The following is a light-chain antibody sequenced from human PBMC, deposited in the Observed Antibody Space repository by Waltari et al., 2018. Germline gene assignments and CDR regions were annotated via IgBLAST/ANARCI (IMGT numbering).Light chain of an antibody. J-gene: IGKJ3*01. CDR2: DAS. Sequence: EIVLTQSPGTLSLSPGERATLSCRASQSVSSYVAWYQQKPGQAPRLLVYDASSRATGIPDRFSGSGTGTDFTLTISRLEPEDFAVYYCQQYVSSPLTFGPGTKVDIK. CDR1: QSVSSY. V-gene: IGKV3-20*01. CDR3: QQYVSSPLT.